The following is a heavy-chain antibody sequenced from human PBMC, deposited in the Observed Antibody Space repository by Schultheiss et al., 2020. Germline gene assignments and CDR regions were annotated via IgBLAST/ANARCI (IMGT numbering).Heavy chain of an antibody. CDR1: GDSITTYY. J-gene: IGHJ4*02. V-gene: IGHV4-59*08. Sequence: SQTLSLTCTVSGDSITTYYWNWIRQPPGKGLEWIGYIFYRGSTNYNPSVKSRVTISVDTSKYQFSLKLSSVTAADTAVYCCARGSGFDYWGRGTLVTVSS. CDR3: ARGSGFDY. D-gene: IGHD3-10*01. CDR2: IFYRGST.